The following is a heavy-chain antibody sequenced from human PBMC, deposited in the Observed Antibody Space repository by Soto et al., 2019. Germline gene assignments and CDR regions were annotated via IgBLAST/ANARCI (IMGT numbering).Heavy chain of an antibody. J-gene: IGHJ4*02. Sequence: SETLSLPWTVSGGSISSGDYYCSLLRQPPGKGLEWIGNIYYSGSTYYNPSLKSRVTISVDTSKNQFSLKLSSVTAADTAVYYCASNSYGYIFYDHWGQGTLVTVSS. V-gene: IGHV4-30-4*08. D-gene: IGHD5-18*01. CDR2: IYYSGST. CDR1: GGSISSGDYY. CDR3: ASNSYGYIFYDH.